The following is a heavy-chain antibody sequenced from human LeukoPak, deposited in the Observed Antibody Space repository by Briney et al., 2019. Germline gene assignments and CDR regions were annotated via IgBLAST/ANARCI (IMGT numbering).Heavy chain of an antibody. CDR1: GFTFSNAW. D-gene: IGHD5-12*01. CDR2: IKSKTDGGTT. J-gene: IGHJ5*02. V-gene: IGHV3-15*01. Sequence: GGSLRLSCAASGFTFSNAWMSWVRQAPGKGLEWVGRIKSKTDGGTTDYAAPVKGRFTISRDDSKSIAYLQMNSLKTEDTAVYYCTRDSGYDSYNWFDPWGQGTLVTVSS. CDR3: TRDSGYDSYNWFDP.